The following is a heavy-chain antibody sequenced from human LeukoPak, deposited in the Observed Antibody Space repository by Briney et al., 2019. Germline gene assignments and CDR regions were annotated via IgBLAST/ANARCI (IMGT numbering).Heavy chain of an antibody. V-gene: IGHV3-30*18. CDR2: ISYDGSNK. J-gene: IGHJ4*02. Sequence: TGGSLRLSCAASGFTFSSYGMHWVRQAPGKGLEWVAVISYDGSNKYYADSVKGRFTISRDNSKNTLCLQMNSLGAEDTAVYYCAKDGPYSSSWTRFDYWGQGTLVTVSS. CDR1: GFTFSSYG. D-gene: IGHD6-13*01. CDR3: AKDGPYSSSWTRFDY.